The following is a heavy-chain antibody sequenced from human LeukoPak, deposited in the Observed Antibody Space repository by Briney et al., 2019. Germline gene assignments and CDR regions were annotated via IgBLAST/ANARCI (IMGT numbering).Heavy chain of an antibody. CDR2: IYPGDSDT. V-gene: IGHV5-51*01. D-gene: IGHD1-26*01. Sequence: HGESLKISCKGSGYSFTSCWIGWVRQMPGKGLEWMGIIYPGDSDTRYSPSFQGQVTISADKSLSTAYLQWSSLKASDTAMYYCARGSGSYHTAYMNWGQGSPVTVSS. CDR1: GYSFTSCW. CDR3: ARGSGSYHTAYMN. J-gene: IGHJ4*02.